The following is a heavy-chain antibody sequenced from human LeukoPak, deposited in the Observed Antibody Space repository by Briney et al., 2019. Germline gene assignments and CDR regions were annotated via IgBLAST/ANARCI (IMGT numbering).Heavy chain of an antibody. CDR2: INPNSGGT. V-gene: IGHV1-2*02. D-gene: IGHD2/OR15-2a*01. CDR1: GYTFTVYY. Sequence: GASVKVSCKSSGYTFTVYYMHWVRQPPGQGLEWMGWINPNSGGTNYAQKFQGRVTMTRDTSITTAYMELSTLRSDDTAVYYFARGSYWNIGNVSYFDYWGQGTLVTDSS. CDR3: ARGSYWNIGNVSYFDY. J-gene: IGHJ4*02.